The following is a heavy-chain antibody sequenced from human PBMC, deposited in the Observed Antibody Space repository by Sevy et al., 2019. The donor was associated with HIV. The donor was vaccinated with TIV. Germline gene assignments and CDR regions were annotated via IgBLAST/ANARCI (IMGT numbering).Heavy chain of an antibody. CDR1: GFTFSVYT. V-gene: IGHV3-48*04. Sequence: GGSLRLSCTTSGFTFSVYTMNWVRQAPGKGLEWVSYISSSGSTIYYADSVKGRFTISRDNAKNSLYLQMNSLRAEDTAVYYCAKITMVRGVSVGEYYFDYWGQGTLVTVSS. D-gene: IGHD3-10*01. J-gene: IGHJ4*02. CDR2: ISSSGSTI. CDR3: AKITMVRGVSVGEYYFDY.